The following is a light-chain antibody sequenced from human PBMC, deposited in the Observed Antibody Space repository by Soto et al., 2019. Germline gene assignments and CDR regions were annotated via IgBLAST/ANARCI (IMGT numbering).Light chain of an antibody. CDR1: QSVSSY. Sequence: EIVLTQSPATLSLSPGERATLSCRASQSVSSYLAWYQQKPGQAPRLLIYDASNRATGIPARFSGSGSGTDFTLAISSLEPEDFGIYYCQQRSNWPPVTCGGGTKVEIK. J-gene: IGKJ4*01. V-gene: IGKV3-11*01. CDR3: QQRSNWPPVT. CDR2: DAS.